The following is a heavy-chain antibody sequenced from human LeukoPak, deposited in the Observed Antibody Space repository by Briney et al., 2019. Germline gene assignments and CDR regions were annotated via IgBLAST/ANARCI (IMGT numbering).Heavy chain of an antibody. V-gene: IGHV3-23*01. CDR3: AKWGYYDILTGYYVPDY. D-gene: IGHD3-9*01. Sequence: GGSLRLSCVASGFTFTNYAMSWVRQAPGKGLEWVSAITGSDGRSYYADSVKGRFTISRDNSKNTLYLQVNSLRAEDTAVYYCAKWGYYDILTGYYVPDYWGQGTLVTVSS. CDR1: GFTFTNYA. J-gene: IGHJ4*02. CDR2: ITGSDGRS.